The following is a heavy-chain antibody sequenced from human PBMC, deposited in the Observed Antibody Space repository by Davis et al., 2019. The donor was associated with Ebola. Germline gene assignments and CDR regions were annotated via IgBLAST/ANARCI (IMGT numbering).Heavy chain of an antibody. J-gene: IGHJ5*02. CDR3: TRGKWFDP. V-gene: IGHV1-69*04. CDR2: VIPILGTA. CDR1: GYTFTSYV. Sequence: AASVKVSCKASGYTFTSYVITWVRQAPAQGLEWMGRVIPILGTADYAQRFQGRVTITADTSTHTAYMEPSRLRSDDTAMYYCTRGKWFDPWGQGTLVAVSS.